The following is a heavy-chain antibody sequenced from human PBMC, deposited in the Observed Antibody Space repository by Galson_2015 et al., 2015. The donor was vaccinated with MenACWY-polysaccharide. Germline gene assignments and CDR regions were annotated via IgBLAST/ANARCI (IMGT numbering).Heavy chain of an antibody. Sequence: SVKVSCKASGYTFTSHTVHWVRQAPGQSLEWMGWLNAGNGDTKYSQTFQGRVTITRDTSASTAYMELSSLGSEDTAVYYCATQVNWVAFDYWGRGTLVTVSS. V-gene: IGHV1-3*01. CDR1: GYTFTSHT. D-gene: IGHD1-1*01. J-gene: IGHJ4*02. CDR3: ATQVNWVAFDY. CDR2: LNAGNGDT.